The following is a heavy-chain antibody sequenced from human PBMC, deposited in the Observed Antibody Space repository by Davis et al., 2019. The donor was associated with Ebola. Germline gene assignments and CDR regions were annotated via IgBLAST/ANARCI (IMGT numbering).Heavy chain of an antibody. D-gene: IGHD4-17*01. CDR3: ARDLVTTPFDY. V-gene: IGHV1-46*01. CDR2: INPTGGSR. J-gene: IGHJ4*02. CDR1: GNTFTNYH. Sequence: ASVKVSCKATGNTFTNYHMHWVRQAPGQGLEWMGIINPTGGSRSYAQKFQDRVSVTRDTSTSTVYMELRSLRSDDTAVYYCARDLVTTPFDYWGQGTLVTVSS.